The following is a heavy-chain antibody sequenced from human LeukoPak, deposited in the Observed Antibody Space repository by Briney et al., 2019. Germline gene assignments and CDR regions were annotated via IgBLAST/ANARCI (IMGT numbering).Heavy chain of an antibody. CDR2: IYLSGST. CDR3: ARVPTVTFFDY. V-gene: IGHV4-39*07. Sequence: SETLSLTCTVSGDSISSYYWSWIRQPPGKGLEWIGSIYLSGSTYYNPSLKSRVTISVDTSKNQFSLKLSSVTAADTAVYYCARVPTVTFFDYWGQGTLVTVSS. CDR1: GDSISSYY. J-gene: IGHJ4*02. D-gene: IGHD4-17*01.